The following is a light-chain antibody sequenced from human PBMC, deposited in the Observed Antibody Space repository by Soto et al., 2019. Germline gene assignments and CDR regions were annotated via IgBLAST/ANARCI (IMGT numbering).Light chain of an antibody. CDR1: QSVSSSH. Sequence: EVELTQSPGTLSLSPGERATLSCRASQSVSSSHLAWYQQKRGQAPSLLIYDTSTSATGIPDRFSGSGSGTDFTLTISRLECEDFAVYHCQQYGASPWTFGKGTKVDIK. CDR2: DTS. V-gene: IGKV3-20*01. CDR3: QQYGASPWT. J-gene: IGKJ1*01.